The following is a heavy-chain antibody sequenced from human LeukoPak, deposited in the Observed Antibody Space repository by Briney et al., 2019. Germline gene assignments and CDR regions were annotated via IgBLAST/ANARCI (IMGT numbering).Heavy chain of an antibody. V-gene: IGHV3-21*01. Sequence: GGSLRLSCVAYGFSFSSYSMNWVRQAPGKGLEWVSSISSTSSFIYYADSVKGRFTISRDNAKNSLYLQINSLGPNDTAVYYCGTGSRLQLGFDYWGQGALVTVSS. CDR1: GFSFSSYS. CDR2: ISSTSSFI. D-gene: IGHD5-24*01. CDR3: GTGSRLQLGFDY. J-gene: IGHJ4*02.